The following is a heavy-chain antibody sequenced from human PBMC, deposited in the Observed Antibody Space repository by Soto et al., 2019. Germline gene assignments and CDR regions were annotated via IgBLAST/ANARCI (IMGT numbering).Heavy chain of an antibody. D-gene: IGHD4-17*01. CDR2: IKGDEITT. J-gene: IGHJ4*02. CDR3: ARGLYGAYGLDF. V-gene: IGHV3-74*01. Sequence: EVQLVESGENLVQPGGSLRLSCAASGFTFSSYWIHWVRQAPGKGLVWVSRIKGDEITTNYADSVKGRFTISRDNAKNTVFLQMHSLRAEDTALYYCARGLYGAYGLDFWGQGILVTVSS. CDR1: GFTFSSYW.